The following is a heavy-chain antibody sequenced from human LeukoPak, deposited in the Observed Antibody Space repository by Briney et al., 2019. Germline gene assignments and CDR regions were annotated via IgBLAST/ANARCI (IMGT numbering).Heavy chain of an antibody. CDR2: IYPGDSDT. Sequence: GESLKISCEGSGYDFTSYWIGWVRQMPGKGLEWMGIIYPGDSDTRCSPSFQGQVTISADKSITTAYLQWSSLRSEDTAVYYCARIQPTSPTEDSSGYFVGYWGQGTLVTVSS. J-gene: IGHJ4*02. V-gene: IGHV5-51*01. D-gene: IGHD3-22*01. CDR3: ARIQPTSPTEDSSGYFVGY. CDR1: GYDFTSYW.